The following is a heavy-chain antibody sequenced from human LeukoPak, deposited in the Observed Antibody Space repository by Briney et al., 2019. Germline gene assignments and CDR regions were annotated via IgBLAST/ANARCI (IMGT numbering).Heavy chain of an antibody. CDR1: GFTFSSYA. D-gene: IGHD5-12*01. J-gene: IGHJ4*02. CDR2: ISGSGEST. V-gene: IGHV3-23*01. Sequence: GGSLRLSCTASGFTFSSYAMSWVRQAPGKGLEWLSAISGSGESTYYADSVKGRFTISRDNTKKSLYLQMNSLRAEDTAVYYCARDFSGYDYNFDYWGQGTLVTVSS. CDR3: ARDFSGYDYNFDY.